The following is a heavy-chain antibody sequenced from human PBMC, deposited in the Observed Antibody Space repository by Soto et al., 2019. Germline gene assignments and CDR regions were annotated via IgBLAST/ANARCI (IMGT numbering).Heavy chain of an antibody. V-gene: IGHV5-51*01. J-gene: IGHJ6*02. D-gene: IGHD7-27*01. CDR1: GYSFTSYW. Sequence: PGESLKISCKGSGYSFTSYWIGWVRQMPGKGLEWMGIIYPGDSDTRYSPSFQGQVTISADKSISTAYLQWSSLKASDTAMYYCARNHQLWGSAYSYGIDVWGQRTTVPVSS. CDR2: IYPGDSDT. CDR3: ARNHQLWGSAYSYGIDV.